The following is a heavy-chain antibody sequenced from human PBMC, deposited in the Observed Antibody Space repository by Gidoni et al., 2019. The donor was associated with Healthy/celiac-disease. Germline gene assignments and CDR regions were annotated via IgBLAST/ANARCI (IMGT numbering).Heavy chain of an antibody. CDR3: ARHSPDIVATVGAFDI. CDR2: IDPSDSYT. J-gene: IGHJ3*02. V-gene: IGHV5-10-1*03. Sequence: EVQLVQSGAEVNTPGESLRISCKGSGYSFTSYWISWVRQMPGKGLEWMGRIDPSDSYTNYSPSFQGHVTISADKSISTAYLQWSSLKASDTAMYYCARHSPDIVATVGAFDIWGQGTMVTVSS. D-gene: IGHD5-12*01. CDR1: GYSFTSYW.